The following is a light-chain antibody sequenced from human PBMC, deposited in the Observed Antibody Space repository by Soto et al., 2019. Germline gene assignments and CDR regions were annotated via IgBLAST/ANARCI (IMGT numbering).Light chain of an antibody. CDR3: QQRTRWPMT. CDR1: QSVRSS. V-gene: IGKV3-11*01. CDR2: DAS. J-gene: IGKJ5*01. Sequence: EIVLTQSPATLSLSPGERATLSCRASQSVRSSLAWYQQQPGQAPRLLIYDASNKATGIPARFSGSGSGTDFTLTISSLEPKDFAVYYCQQRTRWPMTFGQGTRLEI.